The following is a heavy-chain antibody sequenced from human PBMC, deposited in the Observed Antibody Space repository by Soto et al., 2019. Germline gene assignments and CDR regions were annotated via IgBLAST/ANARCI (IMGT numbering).Heavy chain of an antibody. CDR2: IYYSGST. V-gene: IGHV4-39*01. J-gene: IGHJ6*02. CDR3: AVHYYGSGSYRYYYYGMDV. CDR1: GGSISSSSYY. D-gene: IGHD3-10*01. Sequence: ETLSLTCTVSGGSISSSSYYWGWIRQPPVKGLEWIGSIYYSGSTYYNPSLKSRVTISVDTSKNQFSLKLSSVTAADTAVYYCAVHYYGSGSYRYYYYGMDVWGQGTTVTVSS.